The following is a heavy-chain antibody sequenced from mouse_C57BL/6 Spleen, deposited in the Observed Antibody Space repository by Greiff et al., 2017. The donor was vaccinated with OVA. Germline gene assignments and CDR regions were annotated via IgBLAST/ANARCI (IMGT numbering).Heavy chain of an antibody. Sequence: VKLMESGAELVRPGTSVKMSCKASGYTFTNYWIGWAKQRPGHGLEWIGDIYPGGGYTNYNEKFKGKATLTADKSSSTAYMQFSSLTSEDSASYYCATGATAPDYWGQGTTLTVSA. J-gene: IGHJ2*01. CDR2: IYPGGGYT. V-gene: IGHV1-63*01. CDR1: GYTFTNYW. CDR3: ATGATAPDY. D-gene: IGHD1-2*01.